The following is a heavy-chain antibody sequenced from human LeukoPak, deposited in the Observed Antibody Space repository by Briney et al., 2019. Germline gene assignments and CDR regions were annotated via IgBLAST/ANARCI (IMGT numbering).Heavy chain of an antibody. Sequence: SETLSLTCTVSGGSISSSSYYWGWIRQPPGKGLEWIGSIYYSGSTYYNPSLKSRVTISVDTSKNQFSLKLSSVTAADTAVYYCARRRYSYAVDYWGQGTLVTVSS. D-gene: IGHD5-18*01. V-gene: IGHV4-39*01. CDR3: ARRRYSYAVDY. CDR1: GGSISSSSYY. J-gene: IGHJ4*02. CDR2: IYYSGST.